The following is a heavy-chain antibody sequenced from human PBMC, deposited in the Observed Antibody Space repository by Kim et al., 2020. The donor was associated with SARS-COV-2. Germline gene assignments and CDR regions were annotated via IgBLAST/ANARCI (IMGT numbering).Heavy chain of an antibody. CDR3: ARGLNRTSTYGSNWYYFD. CDR1: GGSFSGYY. V-gene: IGHV4-34*01. D-gene: IGHD6-13*01. J-gene: IGHJ4*01. Sequence: SETLSLTCSVYGGSFSGYYWNWIRQPPGKGLEWIGEINHSGSTNYNPSLKSRVAISVDTSKNQFSLSLSSVTAADTAVYYCARGLNRTSTYGSNWYYFD. CDR2: INHSGST.